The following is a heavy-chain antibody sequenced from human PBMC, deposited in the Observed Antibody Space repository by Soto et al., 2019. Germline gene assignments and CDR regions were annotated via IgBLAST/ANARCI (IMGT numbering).Heavy chain of an antibody. CDR2: INPATGAA. Sequence: QLHLVQSGAVVKKPGASVTVFCSASGYPVTAYYMHWVRQAPGRGLEWMGGINPATGAAKYTQTFQGRVTMTRDTSTSTVFMELSGLTSEDTAVFYCARGGGVGVAGSAAFDMWGQGTLVTVSS. CDR1: GYPVTAYY. D-gene: IGHD3-3*01. V-gene: IGHV1-2*02. CDR3: ARGGGVGVAGSAAFDM. J-gene: IGHJ3*02.